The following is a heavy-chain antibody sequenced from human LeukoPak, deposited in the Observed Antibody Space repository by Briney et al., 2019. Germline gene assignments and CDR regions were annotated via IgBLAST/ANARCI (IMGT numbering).Heavy chain of an antibody. Sequence: ASVKVSCKASGYTFTSYGISWVRQAPGQGLEWMGWISAYNGNTNYAQKFQGRVTMTTDTSTSTAYMELRSLRSDDTAVYYCARDRVIAVAGNSHDYWGQGTLVTVSS. CDR1: GYTFTSYG. J-gene: IGHJ4*02. D-gene: IGHD6-19*01. V-gene: IGHV1-18*01. CDR2: ISAYNGNT. CDR3: ARDRVIAVAGNSHDY.